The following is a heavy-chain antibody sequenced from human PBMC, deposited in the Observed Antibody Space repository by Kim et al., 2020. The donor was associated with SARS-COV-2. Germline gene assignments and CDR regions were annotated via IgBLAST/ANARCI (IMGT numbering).Heavy chain of an antibody. V-gene: IGHV3-48*03. Sequence: GGSLRLSCVASGFTFSSYEMNWVRQAPGKXXEXVSYXSSSGSTIFYAXSVKGPFTISXDNAKNSLYLHMNSLRAEDXAVYYCARDYALVALVTVVHYGMDXWGQGTTVTVXS. D-gene: IGHD2-2*01. CDR2: XSSSGSTI. CDR3: ARDYALVALVTVVHYGMDX. J-gene: IGHJ6*02. CDR1: GFTFSSYE.